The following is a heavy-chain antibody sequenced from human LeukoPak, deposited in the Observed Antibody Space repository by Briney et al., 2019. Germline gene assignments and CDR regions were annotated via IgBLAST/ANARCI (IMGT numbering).Heavy chain of an antibody. CDR3: AKAGRGSVVVTAKLYYFDY. D-gene: IGHD2-21*02. V-gene: IGHV3-23*01. CDR1: GFTFSSYE. J-gene: IGHJ4*02. Sequence: GGSLRLSCAASGFTFSSYEMNWVRQAPGKGLEWVSAISGSGGSTYYADSVKGRFTISRDNSKNTLYLQMNSLRAEDTAVYYCAKAGRGSVVVTAKLYYFDYWGQGTLVTVSS. CDR2: ISGSGGST.